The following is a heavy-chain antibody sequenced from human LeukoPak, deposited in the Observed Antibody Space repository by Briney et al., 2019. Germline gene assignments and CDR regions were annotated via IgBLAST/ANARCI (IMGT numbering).Heavy chain of an antibody. CDR3: ARRHSSGWFYY. V-gene: IGHV4-38-2*02. CDR2: IYRSGST. Sequence: SETLSLTCTVFGYSISNGYYWDWIRQPPGGGLEWIGNIYRSGSTSYNPSLKSRVTISVDTSKNQFSLKVNSVTAADTAVYYCARRHSSGWFYYWGQGTLVTVSS. CDR1: GYSISNGYY. J-gene: IGHJ4*02. D-gene: IGHD6-19*01.